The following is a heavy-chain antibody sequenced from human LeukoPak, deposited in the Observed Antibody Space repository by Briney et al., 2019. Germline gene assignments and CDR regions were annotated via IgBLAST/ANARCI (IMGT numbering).Heavy chain of an antibody. V-gene: IGHV4-59*08. D-gene: IGHD6-13*01. CDR1: GGSISSYY. CDR3: ARHAPYRSSRDDAFDI. Sequence: PSETLSLACTVSGGSISSYYWSWIRQPPGKGLERIGYIYYSGSTNYNPSLKSRVTISVDTSKNQFSLKLSSVTAADTAVYYCARHAPYRSSRDDAFDIWGQGTMVTVSS. J-gene: IGHJ3*02. CDR2: IYYSGST.